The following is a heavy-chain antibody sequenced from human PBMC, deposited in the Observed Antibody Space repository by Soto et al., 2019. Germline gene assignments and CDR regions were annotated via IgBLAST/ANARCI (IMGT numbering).Heavy chain of an antibody. CDR2: IYYSGST. Sequence: SETLSLTCTVAGGSISSGGYYWSWIRQHPGKGLEWIGYIYYSGSTYYNPSLKSRVTISVDTSKNQFSLKLSSVTAADTAVYYCARKHPMAGGYYYGMDVWGQGTTVTVSS. V-gene: IGHV4-31*03. CDR1: GGSISSGGYY. J-gene: IGHJ6*02. CDR3: ARKHPMAGGYYYGMDV. D-gene: IGHD2-21*01.